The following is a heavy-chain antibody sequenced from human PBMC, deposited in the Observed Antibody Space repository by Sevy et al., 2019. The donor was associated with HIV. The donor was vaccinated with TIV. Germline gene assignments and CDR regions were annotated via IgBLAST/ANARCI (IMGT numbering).Heavy chain of an antibody. CDR1: GFTFGDYA. D-gene: IGHD3-10*02. V-gene: IGHV3-49*03. CDR2: IRTNAYGGTT. J-gene: IGHJ4*02. CDR3: TRGRYTYVPFDY. Sequence: GGSLRLSCTASGFTFGDYAMNWFRQAPGKGLEWVGFIRTNAYGGTTEYAASVKGRLTISRDDSKSIAYLQMNSLKTEDTAVYYCTRGRYTYVPFDYWGQGTLVTVSS.